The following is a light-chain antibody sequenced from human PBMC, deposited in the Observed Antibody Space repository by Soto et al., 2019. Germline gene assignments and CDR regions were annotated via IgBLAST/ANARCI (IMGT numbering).Light chain of an antibody. V-gene: IGLV2-14*01. CDR3: NSYTASNTRQIV. Sequence: QSVLTQPASVSGSPGQSIPISCPGTSSDVGGYNYVSWYQQPPGKAPKFMTYDVSNRPSGVSTRFSGSKSGNTASLTISGLQAEDEADYYCNSYTASNTRQIVFGTGTKVTVL. CDR1: SSDVGGYNY. J-gene: IGLJ1*01. CDR2: DVS.